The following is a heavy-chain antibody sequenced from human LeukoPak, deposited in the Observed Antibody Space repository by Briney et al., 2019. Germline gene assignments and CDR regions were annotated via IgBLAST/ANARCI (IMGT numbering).Heavy chain of an antibody. Sequence: ASVKVSCKTSEYTTYYIHWVRQAPGQGLEWMGLMNPSKGGAWYAQNFQGRVTMTRDTSRDTSTTTVYMELNSLRSEDTAVYYCARERGYCSSANCYGADYWGQGTLVTVSS. V-gene: IGHV1-46*01. CDR1: EYTTYY. J-gene: IGHJ4*02. D-gene: IGHD2-2*01. CDR3: ARERGYCSSANCYGADY. CDR2: MNPSKGGA.